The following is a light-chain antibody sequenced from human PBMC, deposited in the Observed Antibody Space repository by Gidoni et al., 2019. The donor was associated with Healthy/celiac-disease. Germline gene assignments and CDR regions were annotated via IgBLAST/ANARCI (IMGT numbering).Light chain of an antibody. Sequence: QITKSPSSLSASVGDRVTITCRASQSISSYLNWYQQKPGKAPKLLIYAASRLQSGVPSRFSGSGSRKDFPLTISSLQPEDFATYYCQQSYSTPPTFGQGTKVEIK. CDR1: QSISSY. J-gene: IGKJ1*01. CDR2: AAS. CDR3: QQSYSTPPT. V-gene: IGKV1-39*01.